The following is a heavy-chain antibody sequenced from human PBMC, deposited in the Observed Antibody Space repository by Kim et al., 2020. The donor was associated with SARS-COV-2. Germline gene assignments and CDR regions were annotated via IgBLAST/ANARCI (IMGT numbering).Heavy chain of an antibody. Sequence: GGSLRRSCAASGFTLNKFWMTWVRQVPGKGLEWVATIKEDGGEKLYVDSVKGRFTISTDNAKNSLYLQMNSLRAEDTAMYYCARDPLDYWGQGTLVTVSA. V-gene: IGHV3-7*01. CDR2: IKEDGGEK. J-gene: IGHJ4*02. CDR3: ARDPLDY. CDR1: GFTLNKFW.